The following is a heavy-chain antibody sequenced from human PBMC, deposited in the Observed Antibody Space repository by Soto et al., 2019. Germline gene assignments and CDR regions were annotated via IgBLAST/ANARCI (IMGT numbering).Heavy chain of an antibody. CDR1: GYTFTGYY. CDR2: IIPIFGTA. V-gene: IGHV1-69*13. D-gene: IGHD5-18*01. J-gene: IGHJ4*02. CDR3: ASLKMQLWSFDY. Sequence: GASVKVSCKASGYTFTGYYMHWVRQAPGQGLEWMGGIIPIFGTANYAQKFQGRVTITADESTSTAYMELSSLRSEDTAVYYCASLKMQLWSFDYWGQGTLVTVSS.